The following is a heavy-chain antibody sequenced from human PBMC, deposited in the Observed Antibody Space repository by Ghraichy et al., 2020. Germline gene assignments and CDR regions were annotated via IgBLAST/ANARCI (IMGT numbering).Heavy chain of an antibody. CDR3: ASEGGQWLVRYHDY. CDR2: ISYDGSNK. CDR1: GFTFSSYA. D-gene: IGHD6-19*01. Sequence: GGSLRLSCAASGFTFSSYAMHWVRQAPGKGLEWVSVISYDGSNKYYADSVKGRFTISRDNSKNTLYLQMNSLRAEDTAVYYCASEGGQWLVRYHDYWGQGTLVTVSS. J-gene: IGHJ4*02. V-gene: IGHV3-30-3*01.